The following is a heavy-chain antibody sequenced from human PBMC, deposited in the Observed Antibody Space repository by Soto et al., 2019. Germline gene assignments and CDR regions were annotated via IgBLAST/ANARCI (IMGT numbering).Heavy chain of an antibody. CDR2: ISSSSRTV. CDR3: ERDDSISPRLGY. Sequence: GGSLRLSCAASGVTFSSYNMNWVRQAPGKGLEWLSYISSSSRTVYYADSVKGRFTVSRDNGRNSLYLQMDSLRVDDTAVYYCERDDSISPRLGYWGQGTLVTVSS. J-gene: IGHJ4*02. D-gene: IGHD6-6*01. V-gene: IGHV3-48*01. CDR1: GVTFSSYN.